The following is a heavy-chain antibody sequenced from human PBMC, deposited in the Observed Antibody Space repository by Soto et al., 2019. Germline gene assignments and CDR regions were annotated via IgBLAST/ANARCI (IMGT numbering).Heavy chain of an antibody. CDR2: ISYDGSNK. CDR3: AKDHSGAFDI. Sequence: QVRLVESGGGVVQPGRSLRLSCAASGFTFSSYGMHWVRQAPGKGLEWVAVISYDGSNKYYADSVKGRFTISRDNSKNTLYLQMNSLRAEDTAVYYCAKDHSGAFDIWGQGTMVTVSS. D-gene: IGHD6-13*01. CDR1: GFTFSSYG. J-gene: IGHJ3*02. V-gene: IGHV3-30*18.